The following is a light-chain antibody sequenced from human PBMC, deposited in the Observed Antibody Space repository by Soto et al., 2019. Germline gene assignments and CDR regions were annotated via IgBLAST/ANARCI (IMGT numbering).Light chain of an antibody. J-gene: IGKJ1*01. V-gene: IGKV3-20*01. CDR1: QSVSSNF. CDR2: GAS. CDR3: QRYGTSPPT. Sequence: EIVLTQSPGTLSLSPGERATLSCRASQSVSSNFLAWYQQKPGQAPRLLIYGASTRATGFPDRFSGSGSGTDFTLTISSLEPEDFAVYFCQRYGTSPPTFGQGTKVEIK.